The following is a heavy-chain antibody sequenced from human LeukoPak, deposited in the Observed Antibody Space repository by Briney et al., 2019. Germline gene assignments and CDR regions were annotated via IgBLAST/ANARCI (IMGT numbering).Heavy chain of an antibody. J-gene: IGHJ4*02. Sequence: ASVEVSCKASGYTFTSYAMHWVRQAPGQRLEWMGWINAGNGNTKYSQKFQGRVTITRDTSASTAYMELSSLRSEDTAVYYCARAKGRYFDWFPDYWGQGTLVTVSS. CDR1: GYTFTSYA. CDR2: INAGNGNT. D-gene: IGHD3-9*01. CDR3: ARAKGRYFDWFPDY. V-gene: IGHV1-3*01.